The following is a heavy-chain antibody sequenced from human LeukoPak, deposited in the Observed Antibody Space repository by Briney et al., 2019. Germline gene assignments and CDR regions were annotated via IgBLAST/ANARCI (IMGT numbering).Heavy chain of an antibody. CDR1: GFSVSSNY. Sequence: PGGSLRLSCAASGFSVSSNYMSWVRQAPGKGLEWVSIIYSGGNTYYADSVRGRFTTSRDSSKNTLSLQLSSLRADDTAVYYCVSHSDPLTNYSFDYWGQGPLVTVSS. J-gene: IGHJ4*02. D-gene: IGHD3-9*01. CDR3: VSHSDPLTNYSFDY. CDR2: IYSGGNT. V-gene: IGHV3-53*01.